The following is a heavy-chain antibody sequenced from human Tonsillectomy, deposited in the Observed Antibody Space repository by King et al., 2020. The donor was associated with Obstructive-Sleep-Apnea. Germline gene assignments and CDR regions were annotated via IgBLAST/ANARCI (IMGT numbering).Heavy chain of an antibody. CDR1: GGSIRSGDYY. Sequence: VQLQESGPGLVKPSQTLSLTCTVSGGSIRSGDYYYNWIRQPPGKGLEWIGYIYYSGSTPYNPSLKSRVTISVDTSKNHFSLKLSSVTAADTAVYYCARYCSGGSCYPHFDFWGQGTLVTVSS. D-gene: IGHD2-15*01. V-gene: IGHV4-30-4*01. CDR3: ARYCSGGSCYPHFDF. J-gene: IGHJ4*02. CDR2: IYYSGST.